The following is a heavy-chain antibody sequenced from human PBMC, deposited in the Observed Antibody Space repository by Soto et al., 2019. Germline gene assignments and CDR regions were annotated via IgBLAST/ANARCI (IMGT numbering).Heavy chain of an antibody. D-gene: IGHD1-26*01. Sequence: ASVKVSCKASGYTFTSYAMHWVRQAPGQRLEWMGWINAGNGNTKYSQKFQGRVTITRDTSASTAYMELSSLRSEDTAVYYCARDYPVRWELLEGFDYCGQRTLVTVSS. J-gene: IGHJ4*02. CDR2: INAGNGNT. CDR1: GYTFTSYA. CDR3: ARDYPVRWELLEGFDY. V-gene: IGHV1-3*01.